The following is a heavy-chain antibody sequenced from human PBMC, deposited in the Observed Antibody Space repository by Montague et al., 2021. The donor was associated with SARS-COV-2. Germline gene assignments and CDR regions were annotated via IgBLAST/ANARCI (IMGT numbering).Heavy chain of an antibody. CDR1: GASISSRSYY. CDR3: AILPSSITIFRVVQGYYFDA. V-gene: IGHV4-39*01. J-gene: IGHJ4*02. CDR2: KYYSGST. Sequence: SETLSLTCTVSGASISSRSYYWGWIRQPPGKGLEWIGFKYYSGSTYYNPTLKSRVTISVDTSKNQFSLKLSSVTAADTAVYYCAILPSSITIFRVVQGYYFDAWGQGTLVTVSS. D-gene: IGHD3-3*01.